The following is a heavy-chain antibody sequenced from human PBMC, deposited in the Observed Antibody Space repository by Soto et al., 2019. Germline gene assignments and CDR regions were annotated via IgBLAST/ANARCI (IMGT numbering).Heavy chain of an antibody. D-gene: IGHD3-22*01. V-gene: IGHV4-30-2*01. CDR2: IYHSGST. CDR3: ARDSSGESSGDFDY. Sequence: QLQLQESGSGLVKPSQTLSLTCAVSGGSISSGGYSWSWIRQPPGKGLEWIGYIYHSGSTYYNPSLQSRVTISVDRSNNQCSLKLISVTAADTAVYYCARDSSGESSGDFDYWGQGTLVTVSS. J-gene: IGHJ4*02. CDR1: GGSISSGGYS.